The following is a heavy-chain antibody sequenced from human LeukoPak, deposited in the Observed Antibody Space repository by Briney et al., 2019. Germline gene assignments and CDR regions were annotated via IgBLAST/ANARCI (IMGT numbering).Heavy chain of an antibody. D-gene: IGHD3-3*01. Sequence: SETLSLTCTVSGGSISSYYWSWIRQPPGKGLEGIGYIYYSGSTNYNPSLKSRVTISVDTSKNQFSLKLSSVTAADTAVYYCARVGSRFWSGYYDYWGQGTLVTVSS. CDR1: GGSISSYY. V-gene: IGHV4-59*01. J-gene: IGHJ4*02. CDR3: ARVGSRFWSGYYDY. CDR2: IYYSGST.